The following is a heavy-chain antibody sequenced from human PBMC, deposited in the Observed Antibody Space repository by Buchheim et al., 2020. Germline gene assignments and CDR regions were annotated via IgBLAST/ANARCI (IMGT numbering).Heavy chain of an antibody. CDR2: IWYDGSNK. V-gene: IGHV3-33*01. Sequence: QVQLVESGGGVVQPGRSLRRSCAASGFTFSSYGMHWVRQAPGKGLEWVAVIWYDGSNKYYADSVKGRFTISRDNSKKTLYLQMNSLRAEDTAVYYCATGIVLMVYGPYGMDVWGKGTT. CDR1: GFTFSSYG. J-gene: IGHJ6*04. D-gene: IGHD2-8*01. CDR3: ATGIVLMVYGPYGMDV.